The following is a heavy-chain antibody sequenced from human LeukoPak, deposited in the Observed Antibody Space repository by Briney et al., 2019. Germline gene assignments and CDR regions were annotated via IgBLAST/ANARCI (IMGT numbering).Heavy chain of an antibody. CDR2: IKQDGSEK. J-gene: IGHJ4*02. CDR3: ARDLGRFGELSTFYY. Sequence: GGSLRLSCAASGFTFSSYWMSWVRQAPGKGLEWVANIKQDGSEKYYVDSVKGRFTISRDNAKNSLYLQMNSLRAEDTAVYYCARDLGRFGELSTFYYWGQGTLVTVSS. D-gene: IGHD3-10*01. CDR1: GFTFSSYW. V-gene: IGHV3-7*03.